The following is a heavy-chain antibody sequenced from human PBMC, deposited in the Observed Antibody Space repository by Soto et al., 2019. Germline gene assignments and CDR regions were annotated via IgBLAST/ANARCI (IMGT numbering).Heavy chain of an antibody. CDR2: ISYDGSNK. CDR3: AKDLSSLRYYYYMDV. J-gene: IGHJ6*03. V-gene: IGHV3-30*18. Sequence: GGSLRLSCAASGFTFSSYGMHRVRQAPGKGLEWVAVISYDGSNKYYADSVKGRFTISRDNSKNTLYLQMNSLRAEDTAVYYCAKDLSSLRYYYYMDVWGKGTTVTVSS. CDR1: GFTFSSYG. D-gene: IGHD2-2*01.